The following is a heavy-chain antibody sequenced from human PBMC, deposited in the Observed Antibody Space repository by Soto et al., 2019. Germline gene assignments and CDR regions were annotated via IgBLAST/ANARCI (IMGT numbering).Heavy chain of an antibody. D-gene: IGHD4-17*01. CDR1: GFTFDGYA. J-gene: IGHJ4*02. V-gene: IGHV3-9*01. Sequence: PGGSLRLSCAASGFTFDGYAMHWVRQAPGKGLEWVSGISWNSGSIGYADSVKGRFTISRDNAKNSLYLQMNSLRAEDTALYYCAKARRGKTYGDYETLLRYYFDYWGQGTLVTVSS. CDR2: ISWNSGSI. CDR3: AKARRGKTYGDYETLLRYYFDY.